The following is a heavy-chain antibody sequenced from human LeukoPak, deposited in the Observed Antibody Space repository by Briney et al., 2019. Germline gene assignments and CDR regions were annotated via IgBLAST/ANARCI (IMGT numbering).Heavy chain of an antibody. J-gene: IGHJ4*02. V-gene: IGHV3-30*18. D-gene: IGHD3-22*01. CDR3: AKDHSRMIVVSVIDY. Sequence: GGSLRLSCAASGFTFSSYGMHWVRQAPGKGLEWVAVISYDGSNKYYADSVKGRFTISRDNSKNTLYLQMNSLRAEDTAVYYCAKDHSRMIVVSVIDYWGQGTLVTVSS. CDR1: GFTFSSYG. CDR2: ISYDGSNK.